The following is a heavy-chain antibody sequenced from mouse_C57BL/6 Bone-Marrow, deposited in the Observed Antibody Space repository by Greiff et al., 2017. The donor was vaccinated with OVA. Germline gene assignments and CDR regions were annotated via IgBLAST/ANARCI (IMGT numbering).Heavy chain of an antibody. CDR2: ISDGGSYT. V-gene: IGHV5-4*01. J-gene: IGHJ2*01. CDR1: GFTFSSYA. Sequence: EVQLVESGGGLVKPGGSLKLSCAASGFTFSSYAMSWVRQTPEKRLEWVATISDGGSYTYYPDNVKGRFTISRDNAKNNLYLQMSHLKSEDTAMYYCARDGNYGYWGQGTTLTVSA. CDR3: ARDGNYGY. D-gene: IGHD2-1*01.